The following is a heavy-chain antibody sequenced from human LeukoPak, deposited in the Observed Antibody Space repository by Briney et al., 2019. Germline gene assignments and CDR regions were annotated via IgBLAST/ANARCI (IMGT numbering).Heavy chain of an antibody. CDR2: INHSGST. V-gene: IGHV4-39*07. CDR3: AELGITMIGGV. D-gene: IGHD3-10*02. J-gene: IGHJ6*04. CDR1: GDSISSNSYY. Sequence: SETLSLTCSVSGDSISSNSYYWSWIRQPPGKGLEWIGEINHSGSTNYNPSLKSRVTISVDTSKNQFSLKLSSVTAADTAVYYCAELGITMIGGVWGKGTTVTISS.